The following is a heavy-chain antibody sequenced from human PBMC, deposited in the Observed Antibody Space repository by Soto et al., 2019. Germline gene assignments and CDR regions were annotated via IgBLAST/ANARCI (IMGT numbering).Heavy chain of an antibody. CDR2: ISSSSGTI. Sequence: GGSMILSCAVSGFPVSNYYMTWIRQAPGSGLEWVSYISSSSGTISYANSVKGRFTISRDNAQNSLYLQMTSLRAEDTAVYYCARGTYRSKTDFDYWGQGTLVTVSS. CDR3: ARGTYRSKTDFDY. J-gene: IGHJ4*02. D-gene: IGHD6-13*01. V-gene: IGHV3-11*01. CDR1: GFPVSNYY.